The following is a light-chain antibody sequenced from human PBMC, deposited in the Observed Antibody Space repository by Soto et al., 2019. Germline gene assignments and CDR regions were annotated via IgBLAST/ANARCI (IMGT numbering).Light chain of an antibody. Sequence: QSALTQPASVSGSPGQSITLSCTGTSNDVGGYNYVSWYQQHPGKAPKLMISEVSNRPSGVSNRFSGSKSGNTASLTISGLQAEDEADYYCSSYASTTSYVFGDGTKVTVL. CDR2: EVS. J-gene: IGLJ1*01. V-gene: IGLV2-14*01. CDR1: SNDVGGYNY. CDR3: SSYASTTSYV.